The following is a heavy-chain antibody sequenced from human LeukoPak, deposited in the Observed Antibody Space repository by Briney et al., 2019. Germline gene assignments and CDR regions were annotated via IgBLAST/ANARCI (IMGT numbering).Heavy chain of an antibody. CDR3: ARGPSIAAAGTGDY. CDR1: GSTVSRNY. V-gene: IGHV3-53*01. J-gene: IGHJ4*02. Sequence: GGSLRLSCAASGSTVSRNYMSWVRQAPGKGLEWVSVIYSGGSTYYADSVKGRFTISRDNSKNKLYLQMNSLKAEDTAVYYCARGPSIAAAGTGDYWGQGTLVTVSS. CDR2: IYSGGST. D-gene: IGHD6-13*01.